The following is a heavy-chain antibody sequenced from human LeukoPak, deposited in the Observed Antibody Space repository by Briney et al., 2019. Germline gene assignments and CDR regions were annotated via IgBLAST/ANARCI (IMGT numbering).Heavy chain of an antibody. CDR3: ASVYYYDAFDI. D-gene: IGHD3-22*01. J-gene: IGHJ3*02. CDR2: ISWNSGTM. CDR1: GFTFDDYS. V-gene: IGHV3-9*01. Sequence: HPGGSLRLSCAASGFTFDDYSMHWVRQAPGKGLEWVSGISWNSGTMGYADSVKGRFTISRDNAKNSLYLQMNSLRAEDTALYYCASVYYYDAFDIWGQGTMVTVSS.